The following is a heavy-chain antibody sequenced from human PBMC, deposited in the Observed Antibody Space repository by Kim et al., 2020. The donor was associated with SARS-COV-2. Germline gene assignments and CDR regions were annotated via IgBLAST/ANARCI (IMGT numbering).Heavy chain of an antibody. CDR2: ISSSSYT. V-gene: IGHV3-11*05. D-gene: IGHD1-1*01. CDR1: GFTLSDHY. CDR3: ARVPEGTTSAYYFDF. Sequence: GGSLRLSCAASGFTLSDHYMSWIRQAPGKGLEWVSYISSSSYTKYADSVKGRFTISRDNAKNSLYLQVISLRPEDTAVYYCARVPEGTTSAYYFDFWGQG. J-gene: IGHJ4*02.